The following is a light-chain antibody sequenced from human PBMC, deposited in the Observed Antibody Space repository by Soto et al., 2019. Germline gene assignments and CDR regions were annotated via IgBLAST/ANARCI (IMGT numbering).Light chain of an antibody. CDR1: QTISSSY. CDR2: NIS. J-gene: IGKJ1*01. CDR3: QQYGSSPRT. Sequence: EIVLTQSPGTLSLSPGERATLSCRTSQTISSSYLAWYQQKPGQAPRLLIYNISSRATGIPDRFSGSGSGTDFTISISRLEPEDFAVYYCQQYGSSPRTFGQGTKVDI. V-gene: IGKV3-20*01.